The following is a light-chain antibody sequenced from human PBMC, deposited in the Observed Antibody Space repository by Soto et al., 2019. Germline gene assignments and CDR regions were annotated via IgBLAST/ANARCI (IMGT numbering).Light chain of an antibody. CDR3: MQALQTPLT. CDR2: LGS. V-gene: IGKV2-28*01. Sequence: DIVITQSPLSLPFSLVEPASISCGASQTLLHTNGNSCLDWYLQKAGQSPQLLIYLGSTRASGVPERFSGSGSGTDFTLKISRVEAEDVGHYYCMQALQTPLTFGQGTRLEIK. J-gene: IGKJ5*01. CDR1: QTLLHTNGNSC.